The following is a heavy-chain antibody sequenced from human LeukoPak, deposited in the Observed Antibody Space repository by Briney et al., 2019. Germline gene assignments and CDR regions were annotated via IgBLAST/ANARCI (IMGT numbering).Heavy chain of an antibody. J-gene: IGHJ5*02. CDR1: GGPISSYY. D-gene: IGHD3-9*01. CDR2: IYYSGST. V-gene: IGHV4-59*01. CDR3: ARGDYDILTGHNWFDP. Sequence: SETLSLTCTVSGGPISSYYWSWIRQPPGKGLEWIGYIYYSGSTNYNPSLKSRVTISVDTSKNQLSLKLSSVTAADTAVYYCARGDYDILTGHNWFDPWGQGTLVTVSS.